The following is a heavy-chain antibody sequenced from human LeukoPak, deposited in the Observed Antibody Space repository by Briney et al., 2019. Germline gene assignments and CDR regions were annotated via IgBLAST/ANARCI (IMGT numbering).Heavy chain of an antibody. D-gene: IGHD5-18*01. Sequence: SETLSLTCTVSGGSISSGDYYWSWIRQPPGKGLEWIGYIYYSGSTYYNPSLKSRVTISVDTSKNQFSLKLSSVTAADTAVYYCSSWRRQRYYYGMDVWGQGTTVTVSS. CDR1: GGSISSGDYY. V-gene: IGHV4-30-4*01. J-gene: IGHJ6*02. CDR2: IYYSGST. CDR3: SSWRRQRYYYGMDV.